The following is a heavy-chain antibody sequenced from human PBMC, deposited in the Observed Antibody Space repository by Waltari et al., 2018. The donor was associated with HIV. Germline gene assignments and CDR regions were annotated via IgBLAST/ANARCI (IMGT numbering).Heavy chain of an antibody. CDR2: IYYTGRT. CDR3: ARGLFGVGSNWFDP. J-gene: IGHJ5*02. CDR1: GGSFLSYH. Sequence: QVQLQESGPGLVKPSETLSLTSTVSGGSFLSYHWSWIRQPPGKGLEWIGYIYYTGRTNCNPSLKSRVTISVDTSKNQFSLRLRSVTAADTAVYYCARGLFGVGSNWFDPWGQGILVTVSS. V-gene: IGHV4-59*01. D-gene: IGHD3-3*01.